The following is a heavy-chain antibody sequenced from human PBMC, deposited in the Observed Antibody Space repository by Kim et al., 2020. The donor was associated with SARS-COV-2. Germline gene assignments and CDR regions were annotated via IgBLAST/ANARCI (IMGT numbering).Heavy chain of an antibody. Sequence: SQTLSLTCAISGDSVSSNSAAWNWIRQSPSRGLEWLGRTYYRSKWYNDYAVSVKSRITINPDTSKNQFSLQLNSVTPEDTAVYYCAREADTYSSGWYVYSGSYDYWGQGTLVTVSS. D-gene: IGHD6-19*01. CDR2: TYYRSKWYN. V-gene: IGHV6-1*01. CDR1: GDSVSSNSAA. CDR3: AREADTYSSGWYVYSGSYDY. J-gene: IGHJ4*02.